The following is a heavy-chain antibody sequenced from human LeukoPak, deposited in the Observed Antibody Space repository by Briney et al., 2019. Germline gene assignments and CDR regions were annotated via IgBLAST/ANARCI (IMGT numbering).Heavy chain of an antibody. CDR3: ARNLVVGGKTNSCSSTSCYFDY. J-gene: IGHJ4*02. CDR2: IIPIFGRA. D-gene: IGHD2-2*01. V-gene: IGHV1-69*13. CDR1: GGTFSSYA. Sequence: SVNVSCKAAGGTFSSYAISWVRQAPGQGLGLMGGIIPIFGRANYAQKFQGRVMITADESTSTAYMELSSLKSEDTAVYYCARNLVVGGKTNSCSSTSCYFDYWGQGTLVTVSS.